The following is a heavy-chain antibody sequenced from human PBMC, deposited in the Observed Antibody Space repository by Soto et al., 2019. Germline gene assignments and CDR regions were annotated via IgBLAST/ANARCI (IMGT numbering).Heavy chain of an antibody. CDR3: AKDPSWYNAAFDI. V-gene: IGHV3-30*18. CDR1: GFTFSSYG. Sequence: QVQLVESGGGVVQPGRSLRLSCAASGFTFSSYGMHWVRQAPGKGLEWVAVISYDGSNKYYADSVKGRFTISRDNSKNTLYLQMNSLRAEDTAVYYCAKDPSWYNAAFDIWGQGTMVTVSS. CDR2: ISYDGSNK. D-gene: IGHD6-13*01. J-gene: IGHJ3*02.